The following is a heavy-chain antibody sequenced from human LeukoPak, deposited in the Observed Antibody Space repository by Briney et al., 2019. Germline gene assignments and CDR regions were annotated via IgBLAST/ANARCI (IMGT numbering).Heavy chain of an antibody. CDR1: GFTFDDYA. D-gene: IGHD2-15*01. V-gene: IGHV3-9*01. Sequence: GRSLRLSCAASGFTFDDYAMHWVRQAPGKGLEWVSGISWNSGSIGYADSVKGRFTISRDNAKNSLYLQMNSLRAEDTALYYCAKARGSRCCSGGSCYGYFDYWGQGTLVTVSS. CDR2: ISWNSGSI. CDR3: AKARGSRCCSGGSCYGYFDY. J-gene: IGHJ4*02.